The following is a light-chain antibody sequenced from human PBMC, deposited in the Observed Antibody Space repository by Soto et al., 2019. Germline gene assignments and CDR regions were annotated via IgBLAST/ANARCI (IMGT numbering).Light chain of an antibody. CDR1: QSVSGW. CDR2: HAS. J-gene: IGKJ1*01. CDR3: QHYNSYGT. Sequence: DIQMTQSPSTLSASVVETVTVTFRASQSVSGWLAWYQQKPGTAPKLLIYHASSLETGVPSRFSGSGSGTEFTLTISSLQPDDFATYYCQHYNSYGTFGQGTKVDIK. V-gene: IGKV1-5*01.